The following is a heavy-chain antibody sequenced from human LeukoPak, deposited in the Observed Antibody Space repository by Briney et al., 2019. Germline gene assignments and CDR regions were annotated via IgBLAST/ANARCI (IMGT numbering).Heavy chain of an antibody. V-gene: IGHV4-34*01. CDR3: ARGLMTTPRVFDI. CDR1: GGSFSSYY. CDR2: INHSGST. D-gene: IGHD4-17*01. Sequence: SETLSLTCAVYGGSFSSYYWSWIRQPPGKGLEWIGEINHSGSTNYNPSLKSRVTISVDTSKNQFSLKLSSVTAADTAVYYCARGLMTTPRVFDIWGQGTMVTVSS. J-gene: IGHJ3*02.